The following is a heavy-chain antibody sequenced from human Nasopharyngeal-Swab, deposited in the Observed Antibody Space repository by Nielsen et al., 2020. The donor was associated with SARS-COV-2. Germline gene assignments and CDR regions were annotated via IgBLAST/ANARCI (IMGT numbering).Heavy chain of an antibody. D-gene: IGHD2-15*01. J-gene: IGHJ5*02. V-gene: IGHV4-4*02. CDR3: ARVIAWFDP. CDR2: IYHSGST. Sequence: VRQAPGKGLGWIGEIYHSGSTNYNPSLKSRINISLDKSKNQFSLKLRSVTAADTAVYYCARVIAWFDPWGQGTLVTVSS.